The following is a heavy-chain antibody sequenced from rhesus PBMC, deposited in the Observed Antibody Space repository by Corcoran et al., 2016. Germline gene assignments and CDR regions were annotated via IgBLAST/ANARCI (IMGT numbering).Heavy chain of an antibody. CDR2: ISYTGKTM. J-gene: IGHJ4*01. D-gene: IGHD4-17*01. V-gene: IGHV3-136*01. Sequence: EVQLVESGGGLVQPGRSLRLSCTASGFTFNSYDMSWVRQAPRKGLEWVSYISYTGKTMYYADSVKGRFTISRDNSKNSLSLQMSSLRAEDTAVYYCTRRGTAGNYRNNYFDHWGQGVLVTVSS. CDR3: TRRGTAGNYRNNYFDH. CDR1: GFTFNSYD.